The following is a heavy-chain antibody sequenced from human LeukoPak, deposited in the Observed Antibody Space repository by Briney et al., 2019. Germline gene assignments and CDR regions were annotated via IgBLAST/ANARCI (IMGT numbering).Heavy chain of an antibody. CDR1: GLTFSGYS. CDR2: ISSSSSYI. V-gene: IGHV3-21*01. Sequence: GGSLRLSCAASGLTFSGYSMNWVRQAPGKGLEWVSSISSSSSYIYYADSVKGRFTISRDNAKNSLYLQMNSLRAEDTAVYYCARGIMITFGGVIAIFDYWGQGTLVTVSS. CDR3: ARGIMITFGGVIAIFDY. D-gene: IGHD3-16*02. J-gene: IGHJ4*02.